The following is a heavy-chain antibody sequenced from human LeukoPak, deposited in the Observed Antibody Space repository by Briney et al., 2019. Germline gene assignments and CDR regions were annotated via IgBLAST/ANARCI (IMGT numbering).Heavy chain of an antibody. CDR1: GFTFSSYA. V-gene: IGHV3-23*01. Sequence: SGGSLRLSCAASGFTFSSYAMSWVRPAPRKGLEWVSVVSGSGSSTDYADSVKGRFTISRDNSKNTLYLQMSSLSAEDTAVYYCAKMDVLTGYYTPNFDFWGQGTLVTVSS. J-gene: IGHJ4*02. CDR3: AKMDVLTGYYTPNFDF. D-gene: IGHD3-9*01. CDR2: VSGSGSST.